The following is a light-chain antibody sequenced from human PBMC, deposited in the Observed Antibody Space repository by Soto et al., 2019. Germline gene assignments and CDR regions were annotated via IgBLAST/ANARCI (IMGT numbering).Light chain of an antibody. V-gene: IGKV1-5*01. CDR1: QSISSW. J-gene: IGKJ4*01. CDR3: QQYNSYSAPT. Sequence: DIQMTQSPSTLSASVGDRVTITCRASQSISSWLAWYQQKPGKAPKLLIYDASSLESGVPSRFSGSGSGTEFTLTISSLQPDDFATYYCQQYNSYSAPTFGGGTKVEIK. CDR2: DAS.